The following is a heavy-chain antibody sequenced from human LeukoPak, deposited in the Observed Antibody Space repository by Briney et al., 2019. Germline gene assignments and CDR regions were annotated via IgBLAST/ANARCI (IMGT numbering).Heavy chain of an antibody. CDR3: AKDLGDFWSGYRGSLYYGMDV. D-gene: IGHD3-3*01. J-gene: IGHJ6*02. CDR2: ISWNSGSI. V-gene: IGHV3-9*01. CDR1: GFTFDDYA. Sequence: GGSLRLSCAASGFTFDDYAMHWVRQAPGKGLEWVSGISWNSGSIGYADSVKGRFTISRDNAENSLYLQMNSLRAEDTALYYCAKDLGDFWSGYRGSLYYGMDVWGQGTTVTVSS.